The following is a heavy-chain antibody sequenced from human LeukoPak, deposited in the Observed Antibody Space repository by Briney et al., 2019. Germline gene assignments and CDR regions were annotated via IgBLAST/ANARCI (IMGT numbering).Heavy chain of an antibody. CDR2: IYYTGST. CDR3: ARYTTSTLPNWFDP. V-gene: IGHV4-59*08. Sequence: SETLSLTCTVSGGSISGYFWSWIRQPPGKGLEWNGYIYYTGSTSYNPSLTSRVTISLDTSKNQFSLRLSSVTAADTAIYYCARYTTSTLPNWFDPWGQGTLVTVSS. J-gene: IGHJ5*02. D-gene: IGHD2/OR15-2a*01. CDR1: GGSISGYF.